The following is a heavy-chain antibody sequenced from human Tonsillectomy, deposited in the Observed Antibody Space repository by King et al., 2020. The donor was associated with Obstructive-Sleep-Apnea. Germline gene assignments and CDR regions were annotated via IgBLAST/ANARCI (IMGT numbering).Heavy chain of an antibody. J-gene: IGHJ4*02. CDR2: IYSSGST. V-gene: IGHV4-31*03. D-gene: IGHD1-26*01. Sequence: QLQESGPGLVKPSQTLSLTCTVSGGSISSGYWSWIRHHPGKGLEWIAYIYSSGSTYFNPSLTSRLTASIDTSKNQFSLKLASVTAADTAVYYCARSLVGATEYFGSWGQGALVTVSS. CDR3: ARSLVGATEYFGS. CDR1: GGSISSGY.